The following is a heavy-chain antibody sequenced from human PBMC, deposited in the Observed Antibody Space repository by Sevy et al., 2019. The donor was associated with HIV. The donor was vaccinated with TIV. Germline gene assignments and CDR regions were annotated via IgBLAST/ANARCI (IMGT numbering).Heavy chain of an antibody. D-gene: IGHD6-19*01. CDR2: IYYSGST. Sequence: SETLSLTCTVSGGSISSYYWSWIRQPRGKGLEWIGYIYYSGSTNYNPSLKSRVTISVDTSKNQFSLKLTSVTAADTAVYYCARDPGIAVAGEYYFDYWGQGTLVTVSS. CDR3: ARDPGIAVAGEYYFDY. V-gene: IGHV4-59*13. J-gene: IGHJ4*02. CDR1: GGSISSYY.